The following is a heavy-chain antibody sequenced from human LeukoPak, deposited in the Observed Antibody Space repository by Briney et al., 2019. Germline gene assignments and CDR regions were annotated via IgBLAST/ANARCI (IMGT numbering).Heavy chain of an antibody. CDR2: ISYSGST. Sequence: SETLSLPCTLSGGSISSYYWSWIRQPPGKGLGWIGYISYSGSTKYNPSLKSRVTISGDTSRNEYSLKLSSVTAADTAVYYCARRISTDWYFDLWGRGTLVTVSS. D-gene: IGHD2/OR15-2a*01. CDR3: ARRISTDWYFDL. V-gene: IGHV4-59*08. J-gene: IGHJ2*01. CDR1: GGSISSYY.